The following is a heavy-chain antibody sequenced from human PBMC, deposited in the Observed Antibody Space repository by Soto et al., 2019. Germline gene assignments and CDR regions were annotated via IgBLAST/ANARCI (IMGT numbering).Heavy chain of an antibody. CDR3: ALWERYDSTAVDY. J-gene: IGHJ4*02. CDR1: GFTFSSYA. Sequence: EVQLLESGGGLVQPGGSLRLSCAASGFTFSSYAMSWVRQAPGKGLEWVSAISGSGGSTYYADSVKGRFTISRDNSKNTLYLQMNSLRAEDTAIYYCALWERYDSTAVDYWGQGTLVTVSS. D-gene: IGHD3-16*01. V-gene: IGHV3-23*01. CDR2: ISGSGGST.